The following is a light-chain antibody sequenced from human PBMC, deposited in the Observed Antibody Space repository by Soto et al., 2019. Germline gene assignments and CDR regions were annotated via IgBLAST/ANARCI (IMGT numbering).Light chain of an antibody. CDR1: QSINTRY. Sequence: EIVLTQSPGTLSLSPGERATISCRASQSINTRYLAWYQQKPGQAPRLLIYGASSRAIGIPDRFSGSGSGTYFTLSISSLAPEDFAVYYCQQFDNSVYTFGQGTKLEIQ. CDR3: QQFDNSVYT. CDR2: GAS. V-gene: IGKV3-20*01. J-gene: IGKJ2*01.